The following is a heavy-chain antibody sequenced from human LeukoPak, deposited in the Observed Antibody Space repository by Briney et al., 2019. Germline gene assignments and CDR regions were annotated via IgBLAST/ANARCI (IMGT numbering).Heavy chain of an antibody. CDR3: GRVIAGAIDY. D-gene: IGHD6-13*01. CDR1: GFTFSGHS. CDR2: INPDGSER. J-gene: IGHJ4*02. V-gene: IGHV3-7*01. Sequence: GGSLRLSCAASGFTFSGHSMSWVWQAQGKGLVWVANINPDGSERFYVDFVKDRFTISRDNADNSMYLQMNSLRAEDTAVYYCGRVIAGAIDYWGQGTLVTVSS.